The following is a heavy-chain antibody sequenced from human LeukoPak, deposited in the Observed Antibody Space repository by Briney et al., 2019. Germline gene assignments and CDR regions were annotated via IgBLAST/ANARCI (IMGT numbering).Heavy chain of an antibody. J-gene: IGHJ4*02. CDR3: ARDKSGYCSGGSCSNYYLDY. D-gene: IGHD2-15*01. V-gene: IGHV1-18*01. CDR2: ISAYNGNT. CDR1: GYTFTSYG. Sequence: ASVKVSCKASGYTFTSYGISWVRQAPGQGLEWMGWISAYNGNTNYAQKLQGGVTMTTDTSTSTAYMELRSLRSDDTAVYYCARDKSGYCSGGSCSNYYLDYWGQGTLVTVSS.